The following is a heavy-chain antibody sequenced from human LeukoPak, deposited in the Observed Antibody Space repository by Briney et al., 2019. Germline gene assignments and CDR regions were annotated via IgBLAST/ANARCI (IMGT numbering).Heavy chain of an antibody. J-gene: IGHJ4*02. Sequence: GGSLRLSCAASGFTFSNYDMHWVRQATGKGLEWVSAIGTAGDTYYPGSVKGRFTISRENAKNSLYLQMNSLRAGDTAVYYCARSWSSSSWYYFDYWGQGTLVTVSS. D-gene: IGHD6-13*01. CDR2: IGTAGDT. CDR3: ARSWSSSSWYYFDY. V-gene: IGHV3-13*01. CDR1: GFTFSNYD.